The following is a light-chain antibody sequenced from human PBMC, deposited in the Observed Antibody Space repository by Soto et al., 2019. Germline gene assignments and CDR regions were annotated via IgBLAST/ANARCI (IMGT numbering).Light chain of an antibody. Sequence: EIVLTQSPATPYLSPGERATLSCRASQSVSSYLAWYQQKPGQAPRLLIYDASNRATGIPARLSGSGSGTDFSLTISSLEPEDFAIFYCQQRSNWPRTFGQGTKLEIK. V-gene: IGKV3-11*01. CDR1: QSVSSY. J-gene: IGKJ2*01. CDR3: QQRSNWPRT. CDR2: DAS.